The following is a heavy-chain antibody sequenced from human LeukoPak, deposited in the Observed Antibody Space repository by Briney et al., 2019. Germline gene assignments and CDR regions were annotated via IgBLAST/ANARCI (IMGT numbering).Heavy chain of an antibody. CDR3: VKYYDSSGSYYFDY. CDR1: GFTFSSYA. CDR2: ISGSGAST. J-gene: IGHJ4*02. Sequence: GGSLRLSCAASGFTFSSYAMSWVRQAPGKGLEWVSTISGSGASTYYPDSVKGRFTISRDNSKNTLYLQMNSLRAEGTAVYYCVKYYDSSGSYYFDYWGQGTLVTVSS. D-gene: IGHD3-22*01. V-gene: IGHV3-23*01.